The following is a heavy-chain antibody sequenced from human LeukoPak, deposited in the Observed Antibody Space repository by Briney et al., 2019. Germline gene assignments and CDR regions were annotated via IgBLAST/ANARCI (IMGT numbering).Heavy chain of an antibody. V-gene: IGHV3-48*03. D-gene: IGHD3-22*01. CDR3: ARAKFDSSGYYYRGFDI. CDR1: GFTFSDYE. CDR2: ISTSGSII. J-gene: IGHJ3*02. Sequence: GGSLRLSCAASGFTFSDYEMNWVRQAPGKGLEWILHISTSGSIIHYADSVKGRITISRDNAKNSLYLQMNSLRAEDTAVYYCARAKFDSSGYYYRGFDIWGQGTMVTVSS.